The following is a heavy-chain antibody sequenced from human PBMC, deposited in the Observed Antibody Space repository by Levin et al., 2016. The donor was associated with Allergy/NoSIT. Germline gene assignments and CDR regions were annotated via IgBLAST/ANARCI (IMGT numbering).Heavy chain of an antibody. J-gene: IGHJ4*02. CDR3: AVGAHY. D-gene: IGHD3-16*01. CDR1: GFIFSDYY. V-gene: IGHV3-11*01. CDR2: IGNTASGGVT. Sequence: GESLKISCAASGFIFSDYYMTWVRQAPGKGLEWVSYIGNTASGGVTSYADSVQGRFVVSRDNPKNSLYLRLTSLRVDDTGTYFCAVGAHYWGQGALVTVSS.